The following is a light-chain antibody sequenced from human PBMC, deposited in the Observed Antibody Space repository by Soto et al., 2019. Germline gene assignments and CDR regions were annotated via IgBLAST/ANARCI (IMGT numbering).Light chain of an antibody. J-gene: IGLJ1*01. CDR1: ISNIATNY. CDR3: AAWDDTVRSYV. V-gene: IGLV1-47*01. Sequence: QSVLTQPPSVSGTPGQRVTISCSGCISNIATNYVHWFQQLPGKAPKVLSNRDNQRPSGVPDRFSGSKSGTSASLAISGLRSEDEAEYYCAAWDDTVRSYVFGTGTKLTVL. CDR2: RDN.